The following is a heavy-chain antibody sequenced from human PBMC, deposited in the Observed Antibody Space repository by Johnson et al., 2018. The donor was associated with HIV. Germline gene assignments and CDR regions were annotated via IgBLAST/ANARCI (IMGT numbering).Heavy chain of an antibody. Sequence: QVQLVESGGDLVKPGGSLRLSWVASGFVFSDSHMSWIRQAPGQWLEWVSYIRTSGTTIYYAASVQGRFTISMDNSKNTLYLQMNSLRAEDTAVYYCAKDRVGATSPQAQNAFDIWGQGTMVTVSS. J-gene: IGHJ3*02. CDR3: AKDRVGATSPQAQNAFDI. CDR2: IRTSGTTI. D-gene: IGHD1-26*01. CDR1: GFVFSDSH. V-gene: IGHV3-11*04.